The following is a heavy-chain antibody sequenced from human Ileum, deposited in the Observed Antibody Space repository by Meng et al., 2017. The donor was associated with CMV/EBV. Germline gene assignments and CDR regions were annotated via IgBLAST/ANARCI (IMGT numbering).Heavy chain of an antibody. V-gene: IGHV1-46*01. J-gene: IGHJ4*02. Sequence: ASRYTFTNYYMHWVRQAPGQGLEWMGMIHPSGGSTGYAQKFQGRVTMTRDTSTTTVYMELSSLRSEDTAVYYCASDFSGSAPSGFDYWGQGTLVTVSS. CDR1: RYTFTNYY. D-gene: IGHD3-10*01. CDR3: ASDFSGSAPSGFDY. CDR2: IHPSGGST.